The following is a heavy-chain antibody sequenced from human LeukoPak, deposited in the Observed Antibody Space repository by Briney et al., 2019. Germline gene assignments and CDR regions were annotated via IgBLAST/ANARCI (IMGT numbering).Heavy chain of an antibody. D-gene: IGHD2-2*01. V-gene: IGHV3-74*01. CDR3: ARAGCSSTSCYEDYYYGMDV. J-gene: IGHJ6*02. CDR1: RFTLSSYW. Sequence: GGSLRLSCVASRFTLSSYWMNWVRQAPGKGLVWVACTNYDGSYTDYADSVKGRFIISRDNAKNTLYLQMNSLRAEDTAVYYCARAGCSSTSCYEDYYYGMDVWGQGTTVTVSS. CDR2: TNYDGSYT.